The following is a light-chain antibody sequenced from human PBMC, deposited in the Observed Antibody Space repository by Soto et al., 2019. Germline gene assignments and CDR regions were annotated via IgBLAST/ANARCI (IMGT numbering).Light chain of an antibody. CDR3: QQLNSYPWT. CDR2: AAS. CDR1: QEISNY. V-gene: IGKV1-9*01. J-gene: IGKJ1*01. Sequence: SQLTQSPSSLSASVGYRFTITCRASQEISNYLAWYQQEPGKAPKLLIYAASTLQSGVPSRFSGSGSGTDFTLTISTLQPEDFATYYCQQLNSYPWTFGQGTTGDI.